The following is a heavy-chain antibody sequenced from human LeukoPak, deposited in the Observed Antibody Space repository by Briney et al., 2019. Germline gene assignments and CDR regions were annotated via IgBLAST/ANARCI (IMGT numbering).Heavy chain of an antibody. V-gene: IGHV3-7*01. CDR1: GFTFSSYW. CDR2: IKQDGSEK. D-gene: IGHD4-17*01. J-gene: IGHJ4*02. Sequence: GGSLRLSCAASGFTFSSYWMSWVRQAPGKGLEWVANIKQDGSEKYYVDSVKGRFTISRDNAKNSLYLQMNSLRAEDTAVYYCATTNYGDYVRYFDYWGQGTLVTVSS. CDR3: ATTNYGDYVRYFDY.